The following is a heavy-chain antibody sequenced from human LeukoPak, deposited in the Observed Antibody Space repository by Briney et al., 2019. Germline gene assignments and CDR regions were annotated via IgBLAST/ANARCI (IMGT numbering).Heavy chain of an antibody. V-gene: IGHV3-30*18. CDR2: ISYDGSNK. Sequence: GGSLRLSCAASGIIFSSYGMHWVRQAPGKGLEWVAIISYDGSNKYYADSLKGRFTISRDNSKNTLYLQMNSLRAEDTAVYYCAKDHGSGSVFDYWGQGTLVTVSS. J-gene: IGHJ4*02. CDR1: GIIFSSYG. CDR3: AKDHGSGSVFDY. D-gene: IGHD3-10*01.